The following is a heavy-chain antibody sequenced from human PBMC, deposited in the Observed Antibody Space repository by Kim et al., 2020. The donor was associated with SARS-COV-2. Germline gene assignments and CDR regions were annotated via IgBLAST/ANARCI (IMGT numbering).Heavy chain of an antibody. J-gene: IGHJ3*02. CDR3: ASALIAARQGAFDI. D-gene: IGHD6-6*01. Sequence: ADSVKGRFTISRDNSKNTLYLQMNSLRAEDTAVYYCASALIAARQGAFDIWGQGTMVTVSS. V-gene: IGHV3-30*07.